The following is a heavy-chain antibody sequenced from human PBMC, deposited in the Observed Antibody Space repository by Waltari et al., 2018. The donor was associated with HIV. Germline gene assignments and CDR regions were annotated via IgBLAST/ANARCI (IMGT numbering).Heavy chain of an antibody. CDR3: VRGGGDPAVRRTAGYQYYGMDV. CDR1: GFTVNRKY. J-gene: IGHJ6*02. Sequence: EVQVVESGGGLIQPGGSLRLSCAVSGFTVNRKYMSWVRRALGKGLEWVSVIISGSTKYYADSVKGRFIISTDSSKNTLYLQMNSLRVEDTAVYYCVRGGGDPAVRRTAGYQYYGMDVWGQGTTVTVSS. V-gene: IGHV3-53*01. CDR2: IISGSTK. D-gene: IGHD3-10*01.